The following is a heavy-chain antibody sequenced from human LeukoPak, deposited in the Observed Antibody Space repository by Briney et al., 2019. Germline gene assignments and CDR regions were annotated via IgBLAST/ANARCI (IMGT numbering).Heavy chain of an antibody. J-gene: IGHJ4*02. D-gene: IGHD3-22*01. Sequence: ASVKVSCKASGYTFTGYYMHWVRQAPGQGLEWMGGIIPIFGTANYAQKFQGRVTITADESTSTAYMELSSLRSEDTAVYYCARGYYYDSSGYYYYFDYWGQGTLVTVSS. V-gene: IGHV1-69*13. CDR2: IIPIFGTA. CDR1: GYTFTGYY. CDR3: ARGYYYDSSGYYYYFDY.